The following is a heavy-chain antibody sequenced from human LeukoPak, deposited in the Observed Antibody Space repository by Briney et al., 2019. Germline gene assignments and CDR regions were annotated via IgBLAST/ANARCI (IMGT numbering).Heavy chain of an antibody. CDR2: IIPIIGTA. J-gene: IGHJ4*02. CDR1: GGTFSSYA. Sequence: GASVKVSCKASGGTFSSYAISWVRQAPGQGLEWMGGIIPIIGTANYAQKFQGRVTITADESTSTAYMELSSLRSEDTAVYYCARAGYYYDSSGYLDYWGQGTLVTVSS. CDR3: ARAGYYYDSSGYLDY. D-gene: IGHD3-22*01. V-gene: IGHV1-69*13.